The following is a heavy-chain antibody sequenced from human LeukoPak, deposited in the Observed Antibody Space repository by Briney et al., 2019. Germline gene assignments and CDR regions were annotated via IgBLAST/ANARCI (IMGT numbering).Heavy chain of an antibody. D-gene: IGHD4-17*01. J-gene: IGHJ5*02. CDR1: GFCFSSYA. CDR2: ISGSGGAT. Sequence: GGSLRLSCAASGFCFSSYAMSWVRQAPGKGLEWVSSISGSGGATYYADSVKGRFTISRDNSKNTLYLQMNTLRAGDTAVYYCAKDPYSNYGVNWFDPWGQGTLVTVSS. V-gene: IGHV3-23*01. CDR3: AKDPYSNYGVNWFDP.